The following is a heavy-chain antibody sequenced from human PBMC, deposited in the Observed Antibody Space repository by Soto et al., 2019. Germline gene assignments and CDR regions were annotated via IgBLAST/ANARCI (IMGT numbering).Heavy chain of an antibody. Sequence: SVKVSCKASGGTFSSYTISWVRQAPGQGLEWMGRIIPILGIANYAQKFQGRVTITADKSTSTAYMELSSLRSEDTAVYYCARVARIRISGVLMSGDYWYFDFWGRGTPVTVSS. D-gene: IGHD3-3*01. CDR1: GGTFSSYT. CDR2: IIPILGIA. J-gene: IGHJ2*01. V-gene: IGHV1-69*02. CDR3: ARVARIRISGVLMSGDYWYFDF.